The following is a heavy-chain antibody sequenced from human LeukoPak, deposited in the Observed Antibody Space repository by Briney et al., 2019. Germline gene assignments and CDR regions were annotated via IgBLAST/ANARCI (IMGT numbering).Heavy chain of an antibody. CDR1: GSSFRRYW. Sequence: GGSLRLSCAASGSSFRRYWMSWVRQAPGKGLEWVANIKQDGSEKYYVDSVKGRFTISRDNAKNSLSLQMNSLRVEDTAVYYCARDEGWLQLNYWGQGTLVTVSS. CDR3: ARDEGWLQLNY. D-gene: IGHD5-24*01. V-gene: IGHV3-7*01. J-gene: IGHJ4*02. CDR2: IKQDGSEK.